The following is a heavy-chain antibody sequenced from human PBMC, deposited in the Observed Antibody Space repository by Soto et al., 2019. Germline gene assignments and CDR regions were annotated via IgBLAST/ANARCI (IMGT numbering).Heavy chain of an antibody. CDR1: GGSITNYY. CDR3: AIHGFASVHGHVDV. V-gene: IGHV4-59*08. Sequence: QVQLQESGPGLVKPSETLSLTCTVSGGSITNYYCSWFRQPPGKGLEWIGYIQYSGYSAYNLSLKGRVTMSMDTSKTQFSLMLESVTATDAAAYYCAIHGFASVHGHVDVWGQGTTVIVSS. D-gene: IGHD3-10*01. J-gene: IGHJ6*02. CDR2: IQYSGYS.